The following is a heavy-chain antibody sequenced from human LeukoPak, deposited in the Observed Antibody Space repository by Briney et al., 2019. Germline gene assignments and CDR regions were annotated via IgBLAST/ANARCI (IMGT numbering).Heavy chain of an antibody. Sequence: GWSLRLSCAASGFTFSSYGMQWVRQAPGKGLEWVAVIWYDGSNKYYADSVKGRFTISRDNSKNTLYLQMNSLRAEDTAVYYCARDPRRRYCSGGSCNHFDYWGQGTLVSVSS. V-gene: IGHV3-33*01. J-gene: IGHJ4*02. D-gene: IGHD2-15*01. CDR1: GFTFSSYG. CDR2: IWYDGSNK. CDR3: ARDPRRRYCSGGSCNHFDY.